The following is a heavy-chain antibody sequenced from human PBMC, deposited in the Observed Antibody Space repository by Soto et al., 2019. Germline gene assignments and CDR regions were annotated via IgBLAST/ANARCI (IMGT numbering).Heavy chain of an antibody. D-gene: IGHD3-16*01. J-gene: IGHJ4*02. V-gene: IGHV4-61*01. CDR2: LHYGGRT. CDR1: GVSVTRTSFY. Sequence: PWETLSLTCSVSGVSVTRTSFYWSWIRQAPGKGLEWIGYLHYGGRTNYNPSLKSRVNISVDTAKNQFSLQLTSVTAADTAVYFCVRDRAFSYAYDVWGQGSVVTVDS. CDR3: VRDRAFSYAYDV.